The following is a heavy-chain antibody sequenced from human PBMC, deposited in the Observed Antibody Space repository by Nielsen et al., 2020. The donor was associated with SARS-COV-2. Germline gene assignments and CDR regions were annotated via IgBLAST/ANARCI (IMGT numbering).Heavy chain of an antibody. CDR1: GFTFSDYR. CDR3: AREAYYGSGSTAFDY. Sequence: GESLKISCAASGFTFSDYRMTWVRQAPGKGLEWVSSVTIGGAYIYYADSMKGRLTISRDDAKNSLYLQMNSLRAEDSAIYYCAREAYYGSGSTAFDYWGQGTLVTVSS. D-gene: IGHD3-10*01. J-gene: IGHJ4*02. CDR2: VTIGGAYI. V-gene: IGHV3-21*04.